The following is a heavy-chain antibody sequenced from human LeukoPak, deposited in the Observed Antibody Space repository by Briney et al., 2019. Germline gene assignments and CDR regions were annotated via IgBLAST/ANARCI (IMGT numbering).Heavy chain of an antibody. CDR3: ARDLESEWELQYYFDY. Sequence: GGSLRLSCAAPGFTFSSYAMHWVRQAPGKGLEWVAVISYDGSNKYYADSVKGRFTISRDNAKNSLYLQMNSLRAEDTAVYYCARDLESEWELQYYFDYWGQGTLVTVSS. CDR1: GFTFSSYA. J-gene: IGHJ4*02. V-gene: IGHV3-30-3*01. D-gene: IGHD1-26*01. CDR2: ISYDGSNK.